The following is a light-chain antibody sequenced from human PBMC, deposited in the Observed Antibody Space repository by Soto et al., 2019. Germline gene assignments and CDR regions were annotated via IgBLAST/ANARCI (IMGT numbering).Light chain of an antibody. Sequence: QSVLTQPRSVSLSPGQSVTISCTGTSSDVGGYNYVSWYQQHPGKAPKLMIYDVTKRPSGVPGRFSGSRSGNTASLTISGLQAEDEADYYCCSYAGNYTYVFGTGTKVTVL. J-gene: IGLJ1*01. CDR3: CSYAGNYTYV. CDR1: SSDVGGYNY. V-gene: IGLV2-11*01. CDR2: DVT.